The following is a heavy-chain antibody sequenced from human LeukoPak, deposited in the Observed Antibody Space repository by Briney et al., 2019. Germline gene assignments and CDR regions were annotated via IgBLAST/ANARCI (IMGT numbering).Heavy chain of an antibody. CDR2: NYYTGRA. D-gene: IGHD3-3*01. CDR3: ARGDFWSGAPTD. V-gene: IGHV4-59*01. J-gene: IGHJ4*02. CDR1: GGSIIRYY. Sequence: PSETLSLTCTVSGGSIIRYYWSWIRQHPGTGLEGIGYNYYTGRADYNPSLKSRVSMSVDTSKNQFSLRVNSMTAADTAVYYCARGDFWSGAPTDWGQGTLVTVSS.